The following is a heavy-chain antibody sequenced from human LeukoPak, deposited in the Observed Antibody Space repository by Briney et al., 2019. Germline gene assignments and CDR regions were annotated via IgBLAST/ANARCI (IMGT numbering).Heavy chain of an antibody. CDR2: IYHSGST. J-gene: IGHJ3*02. Sequence: SGTLSLTCAVSGYSISSGYYWGWIRQPPGKGLEWIGSIYHSGSTYYNPSLKSRVTISVDTSKNQFSLKLSSVTAADTAVYYCARHHLWFGEFQDAFDIWGQGTMVTVSS. CDR1: GYSISSGYY. D-gene: IGHD3-10*01. CDR3: ARHHLWFGEFQDAFDI. V-gene: IGHV4-38-2*01.